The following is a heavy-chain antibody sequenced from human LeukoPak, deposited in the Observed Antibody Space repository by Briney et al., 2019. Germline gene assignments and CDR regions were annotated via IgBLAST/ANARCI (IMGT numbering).Heavy chain of an antibody. D-gene: IGHD3-22*01. J-gene: IGHJ4*02. CDR2: IKQGGGEI. CDR1: GFTFSRYW. V-gene: IGHV3-7*03. CDR3: ARDKGDYDTSGSLFVF. Sequence: GGSLRLSCVASGFTFSRYWMSWVRQVPRKGLEWVANIKQGGGEIYYVDSVKGRLTISRDNAKNSLYLQMNSLRAEDTAVYYCARDKGDYDTSGSLFVFGGQGTLVTVSS.